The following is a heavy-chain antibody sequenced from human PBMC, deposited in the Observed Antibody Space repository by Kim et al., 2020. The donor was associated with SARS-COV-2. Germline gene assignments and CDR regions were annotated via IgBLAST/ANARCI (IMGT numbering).Heavy chain of an antibody. V-gene: IGHV1-2*02. Sequence: ASVKVSCKASGYTFTGYYMHWVRQASGQGLEWMGWINPNSGGTNYAQKFQGRVTMTRDTSISTAYMELSRLRSDDTAVYYCAREGGTGTDGGFDYWGQGTLVTVSS. CDR3: AREGGTGTDGGFDY. J-gene: IGHJ4*02. CDR2: INPNSGGT. CDR1: GYTFTGYY. D-gene: IGHD1-7*01.